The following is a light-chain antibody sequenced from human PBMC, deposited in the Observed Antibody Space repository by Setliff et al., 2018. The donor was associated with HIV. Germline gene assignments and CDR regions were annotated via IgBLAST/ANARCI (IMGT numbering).Light chain of an antibody. CDR2: DVK. CDR3: SSRIVSSALHV. V-gene: IGLV2-14*03. CDR1: SSDIGGYNY. J-gene: IGLJ1*01. Sequence: QSVLTQPASVSGSPGQSITISCTGTSSDIGGYNYVSWYQQHPGKAPKPVIYDVKDRPSGVSNRFSGSKSGNTASLTISGLQAEDEADYYCSSRIVSSALHVFGTGTKATV.